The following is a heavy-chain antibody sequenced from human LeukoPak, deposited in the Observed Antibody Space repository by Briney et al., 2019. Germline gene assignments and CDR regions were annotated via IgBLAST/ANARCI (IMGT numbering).Heavy chain of an antibody. CDR1: GFTFDDYG. V-gene: IGHV3-20*04. J-gene: IGHJ3*02. D-gene: IGHD1-26*01. CDR3: ARPIVGSTSDAFDI. CDR2: INWNGGST. Sequence: GGSLRLSCAASGFTFDDYGMSWFRQAPAKGLEWVSGINWNGGSTGYADSVKGRFTISRDNAKNSLYLQMNSLRAEDTALYYCARPIVGSTSDAFDIWGQGTMVTVSS.